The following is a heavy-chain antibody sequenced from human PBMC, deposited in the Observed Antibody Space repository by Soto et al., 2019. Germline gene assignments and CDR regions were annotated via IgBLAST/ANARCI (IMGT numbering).Heavy chain of an antibody. J-gene: IGHJ5*02. CDR3: AKKNPHGDSNKAWLDP. CDR2: IIPILGTT. CDR1: GGTFISSA. Sequence: QVQLLQSGTELRQPGSSVTISCTPSGGTFISSAFAWVRQAPGGRIEWMGGIIPILGTTKYAEKFLGRVTIRADDSSRTAFLELSRLTVDDTAVYFCAKKNPHGDSNKAWLDPWGQGTLVTVST. D-gene: IGHD2-8*01. V-gene: IGHV1-69*01.